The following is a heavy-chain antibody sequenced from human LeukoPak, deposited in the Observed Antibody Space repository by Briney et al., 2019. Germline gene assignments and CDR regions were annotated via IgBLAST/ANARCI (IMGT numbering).Heavy chain of an antibody. CDR1: GFTFSSYA. J-gene: IGHJ4*02. Sequence: GGSLRLSCAASGFTFSSYAMSWVRQAPGKGLEXXXXISGSGGSTYYADSVKGRFTISRDNSKNTLYLQMNSLRAEDTAVYYCAKATGLLWFGELIDYWGQGTLVTVSS. CDR2: ISGSGGST. CDR3: AKATGLLWFGELIDY. D-gene: IGHD3-10*01. V-gene: IGHV3-23*01.